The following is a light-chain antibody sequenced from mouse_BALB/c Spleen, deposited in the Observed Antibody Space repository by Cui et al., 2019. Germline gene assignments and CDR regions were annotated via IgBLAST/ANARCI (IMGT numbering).Light chain of an antibody. J-gene: IGKJ2*01. CDR2: STS. CDR1: SSVSSSY. Sequence: HIVLTQFPALLSAYPGVKATLTCSASSSVSSSYLYWYQQKPGSSPKLWIYSTSNLASGVPARFSGSGSGTSYSLTISSMEAEDAASYFCHQWSSYPPTFGGGTKLEIK. CDR3: HQWSSYPPT. V-gene: IGKV4-79*01.